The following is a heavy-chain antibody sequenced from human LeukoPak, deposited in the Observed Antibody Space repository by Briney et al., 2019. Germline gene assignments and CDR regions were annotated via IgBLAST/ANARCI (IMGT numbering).Heavy chain of an antibody. V-gene: IGHV4-39*07. J-gene: IGHJ4*02. CDR1: GGSISSTSYY. CDR3: ARVDRGYDFWSGYRKFDY. D-gene: IGHD3-3*01. Sequence: SETLSLTCVVSGGSISSTSYYWGWIRQPPGKGLEWIGSIYYSGSTYYSPSLKSRVTISADTSKNQFSLKLSSVTAADTAVYYCARVDRGYDFWSGYRKFDYWGQGTLVTVSS. CDR2: IYYSGST.